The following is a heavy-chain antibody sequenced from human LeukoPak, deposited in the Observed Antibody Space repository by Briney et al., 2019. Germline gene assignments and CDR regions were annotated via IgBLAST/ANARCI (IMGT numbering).Heavy chain of an antibody. CDR1: GYSFTTYW. D-gene: IGHD2-15*01. V-gene: IGHV5-51*01. Sequence: GESLKISRKGPGYSFTTYWIGWVRQIPGKGLEWMGIIYPGDSDTTYSPPLQGQVTISADKSISTAYLQWSSLKASDTAMYYCARQYCSGSRCYHDAFDIWGQGTMVPVSS. CDR2: IYPGDSDT. CDR3: ARQYCSGSRCYHDAFDI. J-gene: IGHJ3*02.